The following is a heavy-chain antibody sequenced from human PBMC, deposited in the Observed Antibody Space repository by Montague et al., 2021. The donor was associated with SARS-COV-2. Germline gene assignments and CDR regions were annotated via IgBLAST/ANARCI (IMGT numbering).Heavy chain of an antibody. CDR3: AKDMGPYGSGPYGMDV. V-gene: IGHV3-9*01. CDR2: ISWNSGSI. J-gene: IGHJ6*02. CDR1: GFTFDDYA. D-gene: IGHD3-10*01. Sequence: SLSLSCAASGFTFDDYAMHWVRQAPGMGLEWVSGISWNSGSIGYADSVKGRFTISRDNAKNSLYLQMNSLRAEDTALYYCAKDMGPYGSGPYGMDVWGQGTTVTVSS.